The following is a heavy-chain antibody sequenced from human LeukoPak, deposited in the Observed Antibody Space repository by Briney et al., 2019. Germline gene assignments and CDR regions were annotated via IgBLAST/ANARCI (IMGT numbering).Heavy chain of an antibody. J-gene: IGHJ4*02. CDR1: GFTFSSYW. CDR3: AKEGVGIAAAGVDY. V-gene: IGHV3-23*01. CDR2: ISGSGDST. D-gene: IGHD6-13*01. Sequence: GGSLRLSCAASGFTFSSYWMSWVRQAPGKGLEWVSAISGSGDSTYYADSVKGRFTISRDNSKNTMFLQMNSLRAEDTAVYYCAKEGVGIAAAGVDYWGQGTLVTVSS.